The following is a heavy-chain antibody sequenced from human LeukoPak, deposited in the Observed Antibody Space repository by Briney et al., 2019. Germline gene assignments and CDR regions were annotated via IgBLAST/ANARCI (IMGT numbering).Heavy chain of an antibody. J-gene: IGHJ6*02. CDR3: ARAKNNYYYYGMDV. Sequence: PGGSLRLSCAASGFTFSSYGMHWVRQAPGKGLEWVAVIWYDGSNKYYADSVKGRFTISRDNSKNTLYLQMNSLRAEDTAVYYCARAKNNYYYYGMDVWGQGTTVTVSS. V-gene: IGHV3-33*01. CDR1: GFTFSSYG. D-gene: IGHD1/OR15-1a*01. CDR2: IWYDGSNK.